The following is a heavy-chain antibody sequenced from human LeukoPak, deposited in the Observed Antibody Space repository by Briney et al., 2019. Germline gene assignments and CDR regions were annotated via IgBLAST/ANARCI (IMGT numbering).Heavy chain of an antibody. CDR3: ANYVSGTMRDY. J-gene: IGHJ4*02. V-gene: IGHV4-39*01. D-gene: IGHD3-16*01. Sequence: PSETLSLTCTVSGGSITTSGHYWGWIRQPPGKELEWIGSIDYRERTTYNPSLKSRVTISADTSRNQFSLKLSSVTATDTAVYYCANYVSGTMRDYWGQGTLVTVSS. CDR2: IDYRERT. CDR1: GGSITTSGHY.